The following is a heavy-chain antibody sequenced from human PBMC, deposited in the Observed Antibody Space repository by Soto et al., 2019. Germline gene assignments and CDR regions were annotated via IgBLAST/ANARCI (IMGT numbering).Heavy chain of an antibody. D-gene: IGHD4-17*01. CDR1: GGSFSTYG. CDR3: AREGVDVSTTTVGHGAFVI. V-gene: IGHV1-69*01. J-gene: IGHJ3*02. Sequence: QVQLGQSGAEMKKPGSSVKVSCKASGGSFSTYGISWVRQAPGQGLEWMGGFIPVFTTANHAQKFQGRVSITADESTYTASMASSSLRSEDTAVYCCAREGVDVSTTTVGHGAFVIWVQGTVVTVSS. CDR2: FIPVFTTA.